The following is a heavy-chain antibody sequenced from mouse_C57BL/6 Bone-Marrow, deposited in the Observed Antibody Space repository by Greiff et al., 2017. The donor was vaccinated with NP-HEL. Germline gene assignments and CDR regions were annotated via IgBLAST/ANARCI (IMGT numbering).Heavy chain of an antibody. CDR2: ILPSIGRT. CDR3: ARRYYGSPNYFDY. V-gene: IGHV15-2*01. J-gene: IGHJ2*01. CDR1: DSEVFPIAY. D-gene: IGHD1-1*01. Sequence: QVQLQQSGSELRSPGSSVKLSCKDFDSEVFPIAYMSWVRQKPGHGFEWIGGILPSIGRTIYGEKFEDKATLDADTLSNTAYLELNSLTSEDSAIYYCARRYYGSPNYFDYWGKGTTLTVSS.